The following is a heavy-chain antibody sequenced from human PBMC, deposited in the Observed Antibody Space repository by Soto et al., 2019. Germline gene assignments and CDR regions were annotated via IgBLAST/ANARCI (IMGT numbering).Heavy chain of an antibody. Sequence: PSETLSLTCAVYGGSLTTHYWSWIRQPPGKGLEWIGEVNVGGNTNYSPSLKRRVSMSIDAAKNQISLKVTAVTAADTAVYYCARAQSMIPFGGVLDHNWFDPWRQGT. J-gene: IGHJ5*02. CDR1: GGSLTTHY. V-gene: IGHV4-34*01. CDR3: ARAQSMIPFGGVLDHNWFDP. D-gene: IGHD3-16*02. CDR2: VNVGGNT.